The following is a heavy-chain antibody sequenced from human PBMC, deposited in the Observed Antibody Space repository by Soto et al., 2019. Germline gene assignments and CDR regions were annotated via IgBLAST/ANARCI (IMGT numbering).Heavy chain of an antibody. Sequence: GASVKVSCKASGYTFTSYGISWVRQAPLQVLEWMVCISAYNGNTNYAQKLQGRVTMTTDTSTSTAYMELRSLRSDDTAVYYCARGAPTVTTYSNWFAPWGQGTMVTVSS. J-gene: IGHJ5*02. V-gene: IGHV1-18*01. D-gene: IGHD4-17*01. CDR2: ISAYNGNT. CDR3: ARGAPTVTTYSNWFAP. CDR1: GYTFTSYG.